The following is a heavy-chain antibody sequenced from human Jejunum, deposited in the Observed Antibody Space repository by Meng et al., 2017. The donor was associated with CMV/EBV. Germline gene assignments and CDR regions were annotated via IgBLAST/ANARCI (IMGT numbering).Heavy chain of an antibody. CDR1: GGSIGRGTYY. Sequence: QVEVKESGSGGGEPGETLPRGCDGSGGSIGRGTYYWGWIRRPPGKGLEWIWTIDYSTNSYQNPSLTSRVTMSMDTSKNQFSLKLNSVTAADTAVYYCVRVGALQLRLPGYWGQGILVTVSS. V-gene: IGHV4-39*07. CDR3: VRVGALQLRLPGY. CDR2: IDYSTNS. J-gene: IGHJ4*02. D-gene: IGHD5-24*01.